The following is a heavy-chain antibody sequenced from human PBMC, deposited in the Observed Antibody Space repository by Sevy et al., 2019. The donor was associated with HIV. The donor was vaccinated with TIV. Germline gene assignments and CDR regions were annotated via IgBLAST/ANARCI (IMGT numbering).Heavy chain of an antibody. CDR2: IKSKTDGETT. V-gene: IGHV3-15*01. D-gene: IGHD6-19*01. CDR1: GFTFSHAW. CDR3: ATGVVGAVAGTAVVFDS. J-gene: IGHJ4*02. Sequence: GGSLRLSCAASGFTFSHAWMIWVRQAPGKGLEWVGRIKSKTDGETTDYAAPVKGRFTISRDDSENTLYLQMNSLKTEDTAVYYCATGVVGAVAGTAVVFDSWGQGTLVTVSS.